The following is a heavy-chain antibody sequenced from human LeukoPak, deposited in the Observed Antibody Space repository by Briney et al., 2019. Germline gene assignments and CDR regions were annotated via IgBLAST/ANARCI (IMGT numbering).Heavy chain of an antibody. CDR3: ARTSIAAAGAEYWFDP. J-gene: IGHJ5*02. Sequence: SLKISCKASGGTFSSYSISWVRQDPGQRLEWMGGIIPIFGTANYAQKFQGRVTITADKSTSTAYMELSSLRSEDAAVYYCARTSIAAAGAEYWFDPWGQGTLVTVSS. D-gene: IGHD6-13*01. CDR1: GGTFSSYS. V-gene: IGHV1-69*06. CDR2: IIPIFGTA.